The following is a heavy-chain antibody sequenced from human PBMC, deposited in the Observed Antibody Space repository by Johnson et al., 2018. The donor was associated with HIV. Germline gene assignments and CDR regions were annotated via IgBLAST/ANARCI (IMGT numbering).Heavy chain of an antibody. D-gene: IGHD6-6*01. CDR3: AKDVGGSSLFPVAFDI. Sequence: QVQLVESGGGVVQPGGSLRLSCAASGFTLNTYGMHWVRQAPGKGLEWVAFIRYDGSYKYYADSVKGRFTISRDNSKNTLYLQMNSLRAEDTALYYCAKDVGGSSLFPVAFDIWGQGTMVTVSS. V-gene: IGHV3-30*02. CDR1: GFTLNTYG. J-gene: IGHJ3*02. CDR2: IRYDGSYK.